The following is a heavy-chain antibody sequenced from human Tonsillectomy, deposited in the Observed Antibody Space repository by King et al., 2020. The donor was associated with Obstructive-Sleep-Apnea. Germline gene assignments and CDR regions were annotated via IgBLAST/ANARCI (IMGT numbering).Heavy chain of an antibody. Sequence: VQLVESGGGLVKPGGSLRLSCAASGFTFSSHWMSWVRQAPGRGLEWLANIKKDGSEKHYVDSVKGRFTISRDNAKNSLYLQMNSLRDDDTAVYYCASADVGRSGAKVTDYWGQGALVTVSS. CDR3: ASADVGRSGAKVTDY. D-gene: IGHD4/OR15-4a*01. V-gene: IGHV3-7*01. J-gene: IGHJ4*02. CDR2: IKKDGSEK. CDR1: GFTFSSHW.